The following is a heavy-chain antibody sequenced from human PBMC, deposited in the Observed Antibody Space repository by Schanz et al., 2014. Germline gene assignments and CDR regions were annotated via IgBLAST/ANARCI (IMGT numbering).Heavy chain of an antibody. CDR3: VRDSFFAFDY. CDR2: ITYNGGTI. Sequence: EVHLLESGGGLVEPGGSLRLSCATSGFSLDIFAVSWVRQAPGKGLEWISYITYNGGTIYYADSVKGRFTMSRDNAKNSVFLQMNSLRAEDTAVYYCVRDSFFAFDYWGQGTLVTVSS. CDR1: GFSLDIFA. V-gene: IGHV3-48*01. D-gene: IGHD3-3*01. J-gene: IGHJ4*02.